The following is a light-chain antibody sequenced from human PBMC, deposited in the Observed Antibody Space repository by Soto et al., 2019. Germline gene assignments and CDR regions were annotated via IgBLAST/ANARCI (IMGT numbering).Light chain of an antibody. J-gene: IGKJ4*01. CDR3: LQRSNWPPLT. CDR2: DAS. Sequence: EIVLTQSPATLSLSPGERATLSCRASQSVSSYLAWYQQKPGQAPRLLIYDASNRATGIPARFSGSGSGTDFTLTISSLEPEDFAVYYCLQRSNWPPLTFGGGTNVEIK. V-gene: IGKV3-11*01. CDR1: QSVSSY.